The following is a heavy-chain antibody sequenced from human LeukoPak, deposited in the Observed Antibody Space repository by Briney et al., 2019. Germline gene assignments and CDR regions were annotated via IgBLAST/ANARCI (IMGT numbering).Heavy chain of an antibody. CDR1: GFTFSSYA. D-gene: IGHD2/OR15-2a*01. V-gene: IGHV3-23*01. CDR3: AKLIWGGNIVVVLPGDGFDY. Sequence: PGGSLRLSRAASGFTFSSYAMSWVRQAPGKGLEWVSAISGGGGSTYYADSVKGRFTISSDNSKNTLYLQMNSLRAEDTAVYYGAKLIWGGNIVVVLPGDGFDYWGQGTLVTVSS. CDR2: ISGGGGST. J-gene: IGHJ4*02.